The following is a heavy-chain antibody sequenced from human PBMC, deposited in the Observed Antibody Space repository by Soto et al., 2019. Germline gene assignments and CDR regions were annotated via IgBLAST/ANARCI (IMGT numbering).Heavy chain of an antibody. J-gene: IGHJ4*02. CDR3: VKSRVGSNFDFFD. CDR1: GFTFSSYA. CDR2: VRGNGDPP. V-gene: IGHV3-64D*06. Sequence: GGSLRLSCSASGFTFSSYAMHWVRQAPGKGLEYVSGVRGNGDPPFYADSVKGRFTISRDNSKNTLYLQMSSLSADDTAVYYCVKSRVGSNFDFFDWGAGAIVTFS. D-gene: IGHD3-3*01.